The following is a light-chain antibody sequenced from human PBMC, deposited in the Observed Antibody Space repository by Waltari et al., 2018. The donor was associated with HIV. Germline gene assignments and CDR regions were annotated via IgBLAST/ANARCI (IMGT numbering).Light chain of an antibody. CDR2: ATT. J-gene: IGLJ1*01. V-gene: IGLV1-40*03. CDR1: SSNIGAGFD. CDR3: QSYDNSLTSYV. Sequence: QSVLTQPPSVSGAPGQRVTISCSGNSSNIGAGFDVHWYQHLPGTAPKLLIYATTNRPSGVPDRFSGSKSGASASLAIPGLQAEDEADYYCQSYDNSLTSYVFATGTRVTVL.